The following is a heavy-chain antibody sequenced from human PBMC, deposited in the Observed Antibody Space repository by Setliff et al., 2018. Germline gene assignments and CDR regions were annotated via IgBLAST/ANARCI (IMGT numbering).Heavy chain of an antibody. CDR1: GSTLTELT. CDR3: AYDSSGYYPGY. J-gene: IGHJ4*02. Sequence: ASVKVSCKVSGSTLTELTMYWVRQAPGQGLEWMGWISAYSDDTKYAEKFQGRVTMTMDTSTGTAYMELRSLRSDDTAVYICAYDSSGYYPGYWGQGTLVTVSS. CDR2: ISAYSDDT. V-gene: IGHV1-18*01. D-gene: IGHD3-22*01.